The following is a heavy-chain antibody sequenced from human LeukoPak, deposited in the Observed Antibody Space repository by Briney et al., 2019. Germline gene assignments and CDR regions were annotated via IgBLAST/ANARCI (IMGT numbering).Heavy chain of an antibody. CDR2: ISTGSSAI. J-gene: IGHJ3*02. V-gene: IGHV3-11*04. Sequence: KPGGSLRLSCAASGFTFSDYYMSWIRQAPGKGLEWVSYISTGSSAIYYTDSVKGRFTISRDNAKNSLYLQMNSLRDEDTAVYYCARDVYFAFDIWGQGTMVSVSS. D-gene: IGHD5/OR15-5a*01. CDR1: GFTFSDYY. CDR3: ARDVYFAFDI.